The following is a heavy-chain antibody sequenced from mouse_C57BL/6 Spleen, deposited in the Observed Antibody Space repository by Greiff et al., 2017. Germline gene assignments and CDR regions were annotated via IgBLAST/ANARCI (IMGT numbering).Heavy chain of an antibody. CDR3: VRAYGDDGKGFDY. CDR1: GFNIKNTY. J-gene: IGHJ2*01. CDR2: IEPANGST. Sequence: EVQLQQSVAELVRPGASVKLSCTASGFNIKNTYMHWVKQRPEQGLEWIGRIEPANGSTKYAPKFQGKATMTADTSSNTAYLQLSSLTSEDTAISYCVRAYGDDGKGFDYWGQVTTLTVSS. D-gene: IGHD2-2*01. V-gene: IGHV14-3*01.